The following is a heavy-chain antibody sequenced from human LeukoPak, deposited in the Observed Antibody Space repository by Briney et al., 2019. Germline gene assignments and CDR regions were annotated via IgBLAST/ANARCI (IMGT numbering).Heavy chain of an antibody. D-gene: IGHD5-18*01. Sequence: ASVKVSCKASGYTFTGYYMHWVRQAPGQGLEWMGRINPNSGGTNYAQKFQGRVTMTRDTSISTAYIELSRLRSDDTAVYYCARESIRYSYGSRDRAFDIWGQGTMVTVSS. J-gene: IGHJ3*02. CDR2: INPNSGGT. V-gene: IGHV1-2*06. CDR3: ARESIRYSYGSRDRAFDI. CDR1: GYTFTGYY.